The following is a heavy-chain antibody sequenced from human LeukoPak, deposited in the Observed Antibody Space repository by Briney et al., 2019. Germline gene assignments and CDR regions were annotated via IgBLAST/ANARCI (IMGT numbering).Heavy chain of an antibody. CDR1: GFTFSTYA. CDR2: ISDGGSDT. V-gene: IGHV3-23*01. J-gene: IGHJ4*02. D-gene: IGHD3-10*01. Sequence: PGGSLRLSCAASGFTFSTYAMSWVRQAPGKGLAWVSTISDGGSDTHYADSVKGRFTISRDDSKNTLYLQMSSLRAEDTAVYYCVKDGSGSYYTYYFDYWGQGTLVTVSS. CDR3: VKDGSGSYYTYYFDY.